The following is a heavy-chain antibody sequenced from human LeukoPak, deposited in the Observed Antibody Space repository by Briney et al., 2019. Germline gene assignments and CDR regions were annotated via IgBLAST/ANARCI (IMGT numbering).Heavy chain of an antibody. CDR2: IYYSGST. Sequence: PSETLSLTCTVSGGSISSSGYYWGWICQPPGKGLEWIGSIYYSGSTYYNPSLKSRVTISVDTSKNQFSLKLSSLTAADTAVYYCATSRDYWALFSYWGQGTLVTVSS. J-gene: IGHJ4*02. CDR1: GGSISSSGYY. D-gene: IGHD2-8*02. V-gene: IGHV4-39*07. CDR3: ATSRDYWALFSY.